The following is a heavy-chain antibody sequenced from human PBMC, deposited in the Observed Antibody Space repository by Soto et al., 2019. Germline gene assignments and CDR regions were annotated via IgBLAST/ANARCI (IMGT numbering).Heavy chain of an antibody. CDR2: IYSGGST. Sequence: GGSLRLSCAASGFTVSSNYMSWVRQAPGKGLEWVSVIYSGGSTYYADSVKGRFTISRDNSKNTLYLQMNSLRAEDTAVYYCAREGGSGSYFWFDPWGQGTLVTVSS. V-gene: IGHV3-66*01. CDR3: AREGGSGSYFWFDP. J-gene: IGHJ5*02. D-gene: IGHD3-10*01. CDR1: GFTVSSNY.